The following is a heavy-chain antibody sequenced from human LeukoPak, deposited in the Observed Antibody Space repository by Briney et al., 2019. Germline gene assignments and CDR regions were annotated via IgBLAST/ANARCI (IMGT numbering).Heavy chain of an antibody. CDR1: GFTFDDYG. V-gene: IGHV3-9*01. J-gene: IGHJ4*02. D-gene: IGHD3-22*01. CDR2: ISWNSGSI. Sequence: PGGSLRLSCAASGFTFDDYGMHWVRQAPGKGPEWVSGISWNSGSIGYADSVKGRFTISRDNAKNSLYLQMNSLRAEDTALYYCAKDMAYDIRGRLDWGQGTLVTVSS. CDR3: AKDMAYDIRGRLD.